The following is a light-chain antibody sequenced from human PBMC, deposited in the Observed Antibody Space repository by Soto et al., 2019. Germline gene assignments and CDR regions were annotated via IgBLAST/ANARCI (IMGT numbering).Light chain of an antibody. CDR3: ASFSNSTFV. J-gene: IGLJ1*01. CDR2: EVS. CDR1: SSDIGNYKY. Sequence: QSALTQPASMSGSPGQSITISCIGSSSDIGNYKYVSWYQQHPGKAPKLIIYEVSNRPSGVSLRFSGSKSANTASLTLSGLQADDEAEYYCASFSNSTFVFGSGTKVTVL. V-gene: IGLV2-14*01.